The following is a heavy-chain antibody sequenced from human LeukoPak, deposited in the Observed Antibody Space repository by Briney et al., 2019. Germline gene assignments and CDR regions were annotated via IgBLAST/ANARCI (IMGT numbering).Heavy chain of an antibody. J-gene: IGHJ5*02. Sequence: PSETLSLTCTGSGDSITSGDYYWTWIRQPPGKGLEWVAYMHYSGNTYYNSSLKSRLTISVDTSKNQFSLKLSFVTAADTAMYYCARHLSGSSWFDPWGQGTLVTVSS. CDR3: ARHLSGSSWFDP. CDR1: GDSITSGDYY. CDR2: MHYSGNT. V-gene: IGHV4-30-4*08. D-gene: IGHD1-26*01.